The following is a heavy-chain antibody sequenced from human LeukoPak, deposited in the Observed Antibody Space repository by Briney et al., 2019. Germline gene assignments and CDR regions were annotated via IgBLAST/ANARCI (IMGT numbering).Heavy chain of an antibody. V-gene: IGHV3-15*01. Sequence: PGGSLRLSCAASGFTFDTSVMGWVRQAPGKGLEWVGRIRSLSAGGTADYAAPVKGRFTFSRDDSKNTLYLQMNSLKSEDTAVYYCTTDPGDYPDYWGQGTLVTVSS. CDR2: IRSLSAGGTA. J-gene: IGHJ4*02. CDR3: TTDPGDYPDY. D-gene: IGHD4-17*01. CDR1: GFTFDTSV.